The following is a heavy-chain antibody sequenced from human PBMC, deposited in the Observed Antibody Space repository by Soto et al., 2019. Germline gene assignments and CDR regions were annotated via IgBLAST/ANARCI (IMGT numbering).Heavy chain of an antibody. V-gene: IGHV3-30*18. CDR1: GFTFSSYG. J-gene: IGHJ6*02. CDR2: ISYDGSNK. Sequence: GGSLRLSCAASGFTFSSYGMHWVRQAPGKGLEWVAVISYDGSNKYYADSVKGRFTISRDNSKNTLYLQMNSLRAEDTAVYYCAKGMVLWFGEGYYYGMDVWGQGTTVTVSS. D-gene: IGHD3-10*01. CDR3: AKGMVLWFGEGYYYGMDV.